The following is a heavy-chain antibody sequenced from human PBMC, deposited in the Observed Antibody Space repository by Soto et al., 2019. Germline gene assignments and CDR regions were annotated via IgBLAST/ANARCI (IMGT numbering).Heavy chain of an antibody. D-gene: IGHD3-10*01. V-gene: IGHV1-46*01. CDR1: GYTFTNYY. CDR2: ISPSGGST. Sequence: ASVKVSCKASGYTFTNYYIHWVRQAPGQGLEWMGIISPSGGSTSYAQKFQGRVTMTRDTSTSTVYMELSSLRSEDTAVYYCARSQVGVNWFDPWGQGTLVTVSS. CDR3: ARSQVGVNWFDP. J-gene: IGHJ5*02.